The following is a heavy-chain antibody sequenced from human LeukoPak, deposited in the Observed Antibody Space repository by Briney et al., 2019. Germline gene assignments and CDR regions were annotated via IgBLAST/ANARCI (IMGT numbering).Heavy chain of an antibody. D-gene: IGHD1-26*01. CDR3: ARGPPRIIVGATRGWFDP. Sequence: SETLSLTCAVYGGSFSGYYWSWIRQPPGKGLEWIGEINHSGSTNYNPSLKSRVTISVDTSKNQFSLKLSSVTAADTAVYYCARGPPRIIVGATRGWFDPWGQGTLVTVSS. CDR1: GGSFSGYY. J-gene: IGHJ5*02. CDR2: INHSGST. V-gene: IGHV4-34*01.